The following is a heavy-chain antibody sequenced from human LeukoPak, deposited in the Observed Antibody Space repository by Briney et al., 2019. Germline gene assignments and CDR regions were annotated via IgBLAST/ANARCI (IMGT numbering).Heavy chain of an antibody. CDR3: ARHKATLPY. D-gene: IGHD1-1*01. Sequence: PSGTLSLTCTVSGGSISSSSYYWGWIRQPPGKGLEWIGSIYYSGTTYYNPSLKSRVTISVDTSKNQFSLKLSSVTAADTAVYYCARHKATLPYWGQGNLVTVSS. V-gene: IGHV4-39*01. J-gene: IGHJ4*02. CDR1: GGSISSSSYY. CDR2: IYYSGTT.